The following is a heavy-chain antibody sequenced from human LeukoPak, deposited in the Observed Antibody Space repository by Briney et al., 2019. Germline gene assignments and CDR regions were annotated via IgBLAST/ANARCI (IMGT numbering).Heavy chain of an antibody. Sequence: SVKVSCKASGFTFTSSAMQWVRQARGQRLEWIGWIVVGSGNTNYAQKFQERVTITRDMSTSTAYMELSSLRSEDTAVYYCAADVGYGLGSLAPFYFDYWGQGTLVTVSS. CDR2: IVVGSGNT. CDR1: GFTFTSSA. V-gene: IGHV1-58*02. D-gene: IGHD3-10*01. CDR3: AADVGYGLGSLAPFYFDY. J-gene: IGHJ4*02.